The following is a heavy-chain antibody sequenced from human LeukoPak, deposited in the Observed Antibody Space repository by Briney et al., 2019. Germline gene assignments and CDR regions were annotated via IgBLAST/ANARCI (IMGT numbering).Heavy chain of an antibody. CDR2: INHGGST. CDR1: GGSFSGYY. J-gene: IGHJ4*02. D-gene: IGHD2-21*02. Sequence: KASETLSLTCAVYGGSFSGYYWSWIRQPPGKGLEWIGEINHGGSTNYNPSLRSRVTISVDTSKNQFSLKLSSVTAADTAVYYCARGGGVTGYYFDYWGQGILVTVSS. V-gene: IGHV4-34*01. CDR3: ARGGGVTGYYFDY.